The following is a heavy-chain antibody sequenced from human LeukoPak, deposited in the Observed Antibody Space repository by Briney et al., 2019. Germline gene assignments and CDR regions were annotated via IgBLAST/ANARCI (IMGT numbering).Heavy chain of an antibody. D-gene: IGHD6-19*01. CDR2: VTGGGGST. J-gene: IGHJ4*02. CDR3: AKDATLAVAGSYFNY. CDR1: GFILTSYG. Sequence: GGSLRLSCAASGFILTSYGMNWVRQAPEKGLEWVSGVTGGGGSTYYADSVKGRFTVSSDNSKNILYLEMNSLRSEDTATYYCAKDATLAVAGSYFNYWGQGAMVTVSS. V-gene: IGHV3-23*01.